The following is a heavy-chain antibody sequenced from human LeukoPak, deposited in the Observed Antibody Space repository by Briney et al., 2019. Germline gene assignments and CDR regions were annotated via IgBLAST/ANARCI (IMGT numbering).Heavy chain of an antibody. Sequence: GGSLRLSCAAPGFTFDDYAMHWVRQAPGKGLEWVSGISWNSGSIGYADSVKGRFTISRDNAKNSLYLQMNSLRAEDTALYYCAKEHDYGDYGFFDPWGQGTLVTVSS. D-gene: IGHD4-17*01. J-gene: IGHJ5*02. CDR1: GFTFDDYA. V-gene: IGHV3-9*01. CDR2: ISWNSGSI. CDR3: AKEHDYGDYGFFDP.